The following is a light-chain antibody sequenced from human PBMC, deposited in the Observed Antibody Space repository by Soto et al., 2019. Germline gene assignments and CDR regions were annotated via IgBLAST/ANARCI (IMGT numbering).Light chain of an antibody. V-gene: IGKV3-20*01. CDR3: QQYCSSPKT. J-gene: IGKJ1*01. CDR1: QSVSNNY. Sequence: EIVLTQSTGSLSLSPGERATLSFRASQSVSNNYLAWYQQKPGQAPRLLIYGASSRATGIPDRFSGSGSGTDCTLTISRLEPEDFAVLYCQQYCSSPKTFGQGTRVEIK. CDR2: GAS.